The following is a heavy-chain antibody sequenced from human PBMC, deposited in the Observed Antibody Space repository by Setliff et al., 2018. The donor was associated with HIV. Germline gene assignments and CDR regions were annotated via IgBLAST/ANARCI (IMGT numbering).Heavy chain of an antibody. V-gene: IGHV3-11*04. CDR1: GFTFSDYY. D-gene: IGHD1-1*01. CDR3: ASARIPTGGTSTSFDY. J-gene: IGHJ4*02. CDR2: ISSSGSNT. Sequence: GGSLRLSCAASGFTFSDYYMNWIRQAPGKGLEWVSYISSSGSNTYYADSVKGRFSISRDNSKNTLYLQVNSLRPDDTALYYCASARIPTGGTSTSFDYWGQGALVTVSS.